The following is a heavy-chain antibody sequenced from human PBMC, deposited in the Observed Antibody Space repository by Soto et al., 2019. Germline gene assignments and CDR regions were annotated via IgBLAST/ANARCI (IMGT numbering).Heavy chain of an antibody. V-gene: IGHV3-74*01. CDR1: GFTFSAYW. CDR2: INSDGSST. D-gene: IGHD1-26*01. J-gene: IGHJ6*02. Sequence: GGSLRLSCAASGFTFSAYWMHWVRQAPGKGLVWVSRINSDGSSTNYADSVKGRFTISRDNAKNTLYLQMNSLRAEDTAVYYCAREEWEPNLLGLDVWGQGTTVTVSS. CDR3: AREEWEPNLLGLDV.